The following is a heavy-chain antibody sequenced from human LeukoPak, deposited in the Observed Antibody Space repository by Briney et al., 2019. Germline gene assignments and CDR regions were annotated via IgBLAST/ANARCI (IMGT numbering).Heavy chain of an antibody. CDR2: ISGRGSNT. CDR1: GFTFSSYG. V-gene: IGHV3-23*01. CDR3: AKRSDYSGNGNYFDY. Sequence: GGSLRLSCAASGFTFSSYGMSWVRQAPGKGLEWVSAISGRGSNTYYADSVKGRFTISRDNSKNTLYLQMNSLRAEDTAVYYCAKRSDYSGNGNYFDYWGQGTPVTVSS. J-gene: IGHJ4*02. D-gene: IGHD4-23*01.